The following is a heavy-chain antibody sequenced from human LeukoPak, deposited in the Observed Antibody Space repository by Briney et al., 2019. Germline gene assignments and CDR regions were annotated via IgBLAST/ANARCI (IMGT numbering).Heavy chain of an antibody. CDR2: IRYDGSNK. CDR3: AKVFELVSTAFDI. V-gene: IGHV3-30*02. Sequence: PGGSLRLSCAASGFTFSSYGMHWVRQAPGKGLEWVAFIRYDGSNKYYADSVKGRFTISRDNSKNTLYLQMNSLRAEDTAVYYCAKVFELVSTAFDIWGQGTMVTVSS. J-gene: IGHJ3*02. D-gene: IGHD6-13*01. CDR1: GFTFSSYG.